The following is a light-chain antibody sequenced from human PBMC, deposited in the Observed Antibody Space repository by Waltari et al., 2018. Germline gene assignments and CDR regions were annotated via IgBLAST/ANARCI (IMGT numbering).Light chain of an antibody. CDR1: QSINNL. V-gene: IGKV1-39*01. CDR2: AAS. Sequence: DIQMTQSPSSLSASVGDRVTITCRASQSINNLLNWYQQKPGKAPKILIYAASSLQSGVPSRFSGSGSGTDFTLTISSLQPEDFAAYYCQQSYGIPLTFGQGTKLEIK. CDR3: QQSYGIPLT. J-gene: IGKJ2*01.